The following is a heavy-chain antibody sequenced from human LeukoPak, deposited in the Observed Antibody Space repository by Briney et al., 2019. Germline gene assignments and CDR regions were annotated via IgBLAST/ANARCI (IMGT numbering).Heavy chain of an antibody. J-gene: IGHJ4*02. CDR3: ARVYTYGHHMDH. CDR1: GGTISSGDYY. D-gene: IGHD5-18*01. V-gene: IGHV4-30-4*01. Sequence: PSQTLSLTCTVSGGTISSGDYYWRWLRQPPGRGLEWIGYIYYSGSTYYNPSLKSRVSISVDTSKNQFSLKLSSVTAADTAVYYCARVYTYGHHMDHWGQGTLVTVSS. CDR2: IYYSGST.